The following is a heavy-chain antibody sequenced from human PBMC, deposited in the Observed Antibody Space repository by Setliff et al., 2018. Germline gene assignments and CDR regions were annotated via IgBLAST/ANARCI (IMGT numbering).Heavy chain of an antibody. CDR2: IKSKAYGGTT. CDR1: GFTFSDAW. V-gene: IGHV3-15*01. Sequence: GGSLRLSCAASGFTFSDAWMNWVRQAPGKGLEWVGRIKSKAYGGTTEYAASVKGRFTISRDDSKSIAYLQMNSLKTEDTAVYYCTRAGGDYEARADYWGQGTLVTVSS. CDR3: TRAGGDYEARADY. J-gene: IGHJ4*02. D-gene: IGHD4-17*01.